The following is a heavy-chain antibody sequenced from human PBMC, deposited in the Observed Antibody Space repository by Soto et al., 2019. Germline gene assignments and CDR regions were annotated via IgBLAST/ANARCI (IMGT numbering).Heavy chain of an antibody. V-gene: IGHV1-2*04. CDR1: GYTFTGYY. Sequence: ASVKVPCKASGYTFTGYYMHWVRQAPGQGLEWMGWINPNSGGTNYAQKFQGWVTMTRDTSISTAYMELSRLRSDDTAVYYCARGIAAAAARGMDVWGQGTTVTVSS. J-gene: IGHJ6*02. CDR3: ARGIAAAAARGMDV. D-gene: IGHD6-13*01. CDR2: INPNSGGT.